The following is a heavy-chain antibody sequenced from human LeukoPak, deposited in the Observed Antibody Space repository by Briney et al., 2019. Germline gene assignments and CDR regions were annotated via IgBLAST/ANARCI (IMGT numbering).Heavy chain of an antibody. J-gene: IGHJ4*02. CDR3: ARGRLLGDYFDY. CDR1: KFTFSSYE. D-gene: IGHD3-16*01. Sequence: GGSLRLSCAASKFTFSSYEINWVRQAPGKGLEWVSYISSSGSTIYYADSVKGRFTISRDNAKNSLYLQMNSLRAEDTAVYYCARGRLLGDYFDYWGQGTLVTVSS. CDR2: ISSSGSTI. V-gene: IGHV3-48*03.